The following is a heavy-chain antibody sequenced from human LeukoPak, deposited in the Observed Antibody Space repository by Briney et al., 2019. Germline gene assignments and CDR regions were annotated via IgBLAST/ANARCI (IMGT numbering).Heavy chain of an antibody. V-gene: IGHV4-61*01. CDR2: IYYSGST. D-gene: IGHD1-26*01. CDR3: ASIVGATLGDY. J-gene: IGHJ4*02. CDR1: GGSVSSGSYY. Sequence: SETLSLTCTVSGGSVSSGSYYWSWIRQPPGEGLEWIGYIYYSGSTNYNPSLKSRVTISVDTSKNQFSLKLSSVTAADTAVYYCASIVGATLGDYWGQGTLVTVSS.